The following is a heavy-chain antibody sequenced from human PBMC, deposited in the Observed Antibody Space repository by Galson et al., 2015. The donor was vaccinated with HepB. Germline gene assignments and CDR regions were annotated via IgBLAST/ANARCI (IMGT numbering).Heavy chain of an antibody. CDR1: GFTFSDYR. V-gene: IGHV3-7*01. CDR3: ARRGGVYCGGDCYFPFDY. CDR2: IKQDGRNK. Sequence: SLRLSCAGSGFTFSDYRMSWVRQAPGKGLEWVANIKQDGRNKYYVHSVKGRFTISRDNTKNSLYLQMNSLRVEDTAVYYCARRGGVYCGGDCYFPFDYWGQGILVTVSS. J-gene: IGHJ4*02. D-gene: IGHD2-21*01.